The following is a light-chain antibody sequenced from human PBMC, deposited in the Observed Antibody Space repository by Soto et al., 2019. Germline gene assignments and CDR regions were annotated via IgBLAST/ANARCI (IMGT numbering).Light chain of an antibody. CDR1: QSISSW. CDR3: QQYNSYRYT. V-gene: IGKV1-5*03. J-gene: IGKJ5*01. CDR2: KAS. Sequence: DIQMTQSPSTLSASVGDRVTITCRASQSISSWLAWYQQKPGKAPKLLIYKASSLESGVSSRFSGSGSGTEFTLTISSLQPDDFATYCCQQYNSYRYTFGQGTRLEIK.